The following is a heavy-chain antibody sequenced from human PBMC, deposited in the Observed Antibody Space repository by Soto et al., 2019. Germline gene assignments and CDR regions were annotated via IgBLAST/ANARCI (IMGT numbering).Heavy chain of an antibody. Sequence: QVQLVQSGAEVKKPGSSVKVSCKASGGTFSSYAISWVRQAPGQGLEWMGGIIPIFGTANYAQKFQGRVTITADESTSTAYMELSSLRSEDTAVYYCARVGYCTNGVCFYYYYGMDVWGQGTTVTVSS. CDR1: GGTFSSYA. J-gene: IGHJ6*02. V-gene: IGHV1-69*12. D-gene: IGHD2-8*01. CDR3: ARVGYCTNGVCFYYYYGMDV. CDR2: IIPIFGTA.